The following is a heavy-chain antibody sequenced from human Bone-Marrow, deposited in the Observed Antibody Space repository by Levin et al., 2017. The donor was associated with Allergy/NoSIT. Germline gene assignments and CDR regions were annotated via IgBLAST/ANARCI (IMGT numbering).Heavy chain of an antibody. J-gene: IGHJ3*01. CDR3: ARPYGNAFDV. CDR2: VYYSGTT. D-gene: IGHD3-10*01. CDR1: GGSIDSSSFY. V-gene: IGHV4-39*01. Sequence: PSETLSLTCTVSGGSIDSSSFYWGRIRQSPGKGLEWIGNVYYSGTTDCNPSLKSRATILLDTSKNQFSLRLSSVTAADTAVYYCARPYGNAFDVWGQGTMVTVS.